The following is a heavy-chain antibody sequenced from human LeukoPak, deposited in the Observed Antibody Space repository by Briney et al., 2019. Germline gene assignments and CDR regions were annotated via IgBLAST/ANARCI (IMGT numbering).Heavy chain of an antibody. D-gene: IGHD3-10*01. V-gene: IGHV4-59*01. CDR1: GGSISSYY. Sequence: SETLSLTCTVSGGSISSYYWSWIRQPPGKGLEWTGYIYYSGSTNYNPSLKSRVTISVDTSKNQFSLKLSSVTAADTAVYYCARVGSEGSGAFDIWGQGTMVTVSS. J-gene: IGHJ3*02. CDR3: ARVGSEGSGAFDI. CDR2: IYYSGST.